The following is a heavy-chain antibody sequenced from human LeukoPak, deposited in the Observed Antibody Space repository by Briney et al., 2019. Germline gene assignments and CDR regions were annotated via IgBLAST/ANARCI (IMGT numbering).Heavy chain of an antibody. Sequence: PGGSLRLSCAASGFTFSSYAMSWVRQPPGKGLEWVSTISGSGGSTYYADSVKGRFTISRDNSKNTLYLQVNSLRADDTAVYYCAKVPIQYSDSFEVYLDYWGQGTLVTVSS. CDR2: ISGSGGST. CDR3: AKVPIQYSDSFEVYLDY. CDR1: GFTFSSYA. V-gene: IGHV3-23*01. D-gene: IGHD3-3*01. J-gene: IGHJ4*02.